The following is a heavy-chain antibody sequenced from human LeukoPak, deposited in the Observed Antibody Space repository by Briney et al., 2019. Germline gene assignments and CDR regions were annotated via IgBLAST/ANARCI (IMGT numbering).Heavy chain of an antibody. V-gene: IGHV3-21*01. Sequence: GGSLRLSCAASGFTFSNYGMKWVRQAPGRGLEWVSFISSSSSYIYYADSVKGRFTISRDNAKNSLYLQMNSLRDDDTAVYYCARSSITTIRGVRQIQGGDYWGQGTLVTVSS. CDR1: GFTFSNYG. CDR2: ISSSSSYI. D-gene: IGHD3-10*01. CDR3: ARSSITTIRGVRQIQGGDY. J-gene: IGHJ4*02.